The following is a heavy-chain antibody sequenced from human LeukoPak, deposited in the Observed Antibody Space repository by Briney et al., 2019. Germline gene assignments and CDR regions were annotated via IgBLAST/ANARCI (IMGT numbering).Heavy chain of an antibody. CDR3: ARQSEVYDSYAFDI. V-gene: IGHV4-39*01. J-gene: IGHJ3*02. Sequence: PSETLCLTCTVSGGSISIGSYYSGWVRQPPGEGLEWLGSIYYSGSAYYNPSLKSRVTISVDTSKNQFSPKLSSVTAADTAVYYCARQSEVYDSYAFDIWGQGTVVTVSS. CDR1: GGSISIGSYY. CDR2: IYYSGSA. D-gene: IGHD3-22*01.